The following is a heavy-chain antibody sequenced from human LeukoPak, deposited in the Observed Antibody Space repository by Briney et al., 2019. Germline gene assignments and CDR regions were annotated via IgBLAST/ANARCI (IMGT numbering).Heavy chain of an antibody. Sequence: PSETLSLTCTASGGSISSGGYYWSWIRQHPGKGLEWIGYIYYSGSTYYNPSLKSRVTISVDTSKNQFSLKLSSVTAADTAVYYCARESSGSGSYSGYYYYYGMDVWGQGTTVTVSS. V-gene: IGHV4-31*03. J-gene: IGHJ6*02. CDR1: GGSISSGGYY. CDR2: IYYSGST. D-gene: IGHD1-26*01. CDR3: ARESSGSGSYSGYYYYYGMDV.